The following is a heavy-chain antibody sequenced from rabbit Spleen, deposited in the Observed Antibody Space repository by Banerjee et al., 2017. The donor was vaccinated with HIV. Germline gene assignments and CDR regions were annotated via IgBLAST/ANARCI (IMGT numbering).Heavy chain of an antibody. D-gene: IGHD8-1*01. V-gene: IGHV1S40*01. CDR2: IYAGSSGST. J-gene: IGHJ6*01. Sequence: QSLEESGGGLVQPEGSLALTCTASGFTISSSYYMCWVRQAPGKGLEWIACIYAGSSGSTYSATWAKGRFTISKTSSTTVTLQMTSLTVADTATYFCARDTGSSFSTYGMDLRGPGTLVTVS. CDR3: ARDTGSSFSTYGMDL. CDR1: GFTISSSYY.